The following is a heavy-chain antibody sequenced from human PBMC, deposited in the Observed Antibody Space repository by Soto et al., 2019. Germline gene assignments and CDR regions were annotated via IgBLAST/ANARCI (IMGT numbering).Heavy chain of an antibody. V-gene: IGHV3-23*01. CDR1: RFTISIYA. J-gene: IGHJ6*04. CDR3: ARALPIFGVVIAPEDV. D-gene: IGHD3-3*01. Sequence: EVQLLESGGGLVQPGGSLRLSCAASRFTISIYAMNWVRQAPGKGLEWVSAISGSGDSTYYADSVKGRFTISRDNSKNTLQLQMNSLRAEDTAVYYCARALPIFGVVIAPEDVWGKGTTVTVSS. CDR2: ISGSGDST.